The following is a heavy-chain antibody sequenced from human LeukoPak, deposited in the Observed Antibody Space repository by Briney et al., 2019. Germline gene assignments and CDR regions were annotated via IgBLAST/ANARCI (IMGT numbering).Heavy chain of an antibody. J-gene: IGHJ4*02. D-gene: IGHD2-21*01. CDR2: MNPNSSNR. CDR1: GYTFTSYD. CDR3: TRSVRNGHIDY. V-gene: IGHV1-8*01. Sequence: ASVKVSCKASGYTFTSYDINWVRQATGQGLEWMGWMNPNSSNRGYAQKFQGRVTMTRSTSISTAYMELSSLRFEDTAVYYCTRSVRNGHIDYWGQGTLVTVSS.